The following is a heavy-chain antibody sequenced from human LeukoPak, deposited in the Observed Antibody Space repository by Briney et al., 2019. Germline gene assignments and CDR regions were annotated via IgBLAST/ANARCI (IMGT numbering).Heavy chain of an antibody. V-gene: IGHV3-15*01. CDR3: TTDDAAAADLYYFDY. J-gene: IGHJ4*02. CDR1: GFTFSNAW. D-gene: IGHD6-13*01. Sequence: GSLRLSCAASGFTFSNAWMSWVRQAPGKGLEWVGRIKSKTDGGTTDYAAPVKGRFTISRDDSKNTLYLQMNSLKTEDTAVYYCTTDDAAAADLYYFDYWGQGTLVTVSS. CDR2: IKSKTDGGTT.